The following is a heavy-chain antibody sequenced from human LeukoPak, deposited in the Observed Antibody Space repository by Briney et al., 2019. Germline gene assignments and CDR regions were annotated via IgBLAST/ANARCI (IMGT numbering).Heavy chain of an antibody. D-gene: IGHD3-10*01. V-gene: IGHV4-39*07. J-gene: IGHJ4*02. Sequence: SETLSLTCTVSGGSISSSSYYWGWIRQPPGKGLEWIGSIYYSGSTYYNPSLKSRVTISVDKSKNQFSLKLSSVTAADTAVYYCARSYGSGSQGYWGQGTLVTVSS. CDR1: GGSISSSSYY. CDR3: ARSYGSGSQGY. CDR2: IYYSGST.